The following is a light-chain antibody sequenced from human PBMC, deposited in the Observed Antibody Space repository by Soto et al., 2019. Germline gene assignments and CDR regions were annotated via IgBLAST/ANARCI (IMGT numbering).Light chain of an antibody. J-gene: IGLJ2*01. V-gene: IGLV2-11*01. CDR1: SSDVGGYHY. CDR3: CSYAGSDTLV. Sequence: QSALTQPRSVSGSPGQSVTLSCTGTSSDVGGYHYVSWYQHHPGKAPKIIIYDVNKRPSGVPDRFSGSKSGNTASLTISGLQTEYEADYYCCSYAGSDTLVFGGGTKLTVL. CDR2: DVN.